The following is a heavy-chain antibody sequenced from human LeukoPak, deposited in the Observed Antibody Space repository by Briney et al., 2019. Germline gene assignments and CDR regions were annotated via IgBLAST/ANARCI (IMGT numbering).Heavy chain of an antibody. V-gene: IGHV3-48*01. Sequence: GGSLRLSCVASGFTFKSHNMNWVRQAPGKGLEWVSFTSGDSKVIYYADSVKGRFTISRDNAKNSLYLQMNSLRADDTAVYYCGRDGGVAYGLDVWGHGTTVTVSS. J-gene: IGHJ6*02. CDR2: TSGDSKVI. CDR1: GFTFKSHN. CDR3: GRDGGVAYGLDV. D-gene: IGHD3-3*01.